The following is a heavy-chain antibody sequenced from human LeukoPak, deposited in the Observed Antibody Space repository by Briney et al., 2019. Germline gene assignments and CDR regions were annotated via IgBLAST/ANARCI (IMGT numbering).Heavy chain of an antibody. J-gene: IGHJ3*02. V-gene: IGHV4-34*01. CDR2: INHSGST. D-gene: IGHD3-22*01. CDR3: ATPYYYDSSGYYPKGRRAFDI. Sequence: SETLSLTCAVYGGSFSGYYWSWIRQPPGKGLEWIGEINHSGSTNYNPSLKSRVTISVDTSKNQFSLKLSSVTAADTAVYYCATPYYYDSSGYYPKGRRAFDIWGQGTMVTVSS. CDR1: GGSFSGYY.